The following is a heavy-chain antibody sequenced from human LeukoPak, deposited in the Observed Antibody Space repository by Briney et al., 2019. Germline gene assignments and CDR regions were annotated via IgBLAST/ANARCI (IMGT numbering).Heavy chain of an antibody. J-gene: IGHJ4*02. Sequence: SETLSLTCAVCGGSFSGYYWSWIRQPPGKGLEWIGEINHSGSTNYNPSLKSRVTISVDTSKNQFSLKLSSVTAADTAVYYCARCGKRLKYQLPLGYWGQGTLVTVSS. D-gene: IGHD2-2*01. CDR3: ARCGKRLKYQLPLGY. CDR2: INHSGST. CDR1: GGSFSGYY. V-gene: IGHV4-34*01.